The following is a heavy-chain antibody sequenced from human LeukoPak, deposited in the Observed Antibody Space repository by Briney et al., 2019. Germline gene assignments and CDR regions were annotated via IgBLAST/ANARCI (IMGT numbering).Heavy chain of an antibody. J-gene: IGHJ4*02. Sequence: GESLKISCKPSGYSFTSHWIAWVRQMPGRGLEWMGIISPGDFDTRYSPSFQSQVTISADKSISTAYLEWSSLTASDTAIYYCARGVITGTHPILDYWGQGTLVTVSS. CDR1: GYSFTSHW. D-gene: IGHD1/OR15-1a*01. CDR2: ISPGDFDT. V-gene: IGHV5-51*01. CDR3: ARGVITGTHPILDY.